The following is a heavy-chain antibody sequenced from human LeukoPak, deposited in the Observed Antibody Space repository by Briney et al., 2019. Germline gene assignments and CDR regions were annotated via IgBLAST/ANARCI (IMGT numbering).Heavy chain of an antibody. Sequence: GGSLRLSCAASGFTFSSHAMNWVRQAPGKGLEWVAVISYEGSNKYYADSVKGRFTISRDNSKNTLYLQMNSLRAEDTAVYYCAREGQAAGNYFDYWGQGTLVTVSS. J-gene: IGHJ4*02. CDR2: ISYEGSNK. CDR1: GFTFSSHA. V-gene: IGHV3-30-3*01. CDR3: AREGQAAGNYFDY. D-gene: IGHD1-14*01.